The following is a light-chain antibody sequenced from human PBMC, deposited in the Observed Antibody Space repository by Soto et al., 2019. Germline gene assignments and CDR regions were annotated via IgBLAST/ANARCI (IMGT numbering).Light chain of an antibody. CDR1: SSNIGSNT. V-gene: IGLV1-44*01. CDR3: SAWDDSLNGYV. Sequence: QSVLTQPPSASGTPWQRVTISCSGSSSNIGSNTVNWYHNLPVTAPKLVVHFNRXRPSGVPDRFSGSKSGTSASLAISGLQSEDEADYYCSAWDDSLNGYVFGTGTKVTVL. J-gene: IGLJ1*01. CDR2: FNR.